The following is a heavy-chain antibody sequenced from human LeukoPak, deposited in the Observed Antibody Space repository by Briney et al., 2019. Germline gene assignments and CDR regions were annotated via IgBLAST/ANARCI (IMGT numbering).Heavy chain of an antibody. V-gene: IGHV6-1*01. Sequence: SQTLSVTCGIFGDRVSSNTAAWYSIRQSPSGGLEWLGRTFYMFKWFYEYAVSVRSRTSINVDTSKNQFSLRSTSETPEDTAVYYCARDPPYDQGLDFWGQGTLVTVSS. J-gene: IGHJ1*01. CDR3: ARDPPYDQGLDF. CDR2: TFYMFKWFY. CDR1: GDRVSSNTAA. D-gene: IGHD3/OR15-3a*01.